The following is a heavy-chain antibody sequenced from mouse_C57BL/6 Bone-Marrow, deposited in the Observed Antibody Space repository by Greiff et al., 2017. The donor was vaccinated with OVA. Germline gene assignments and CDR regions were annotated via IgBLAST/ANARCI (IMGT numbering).Heavy chain of an antibody. V-gene: IGHV2-9-1*01. CDR3: ARSSTIVTSYYFDY. J-gene: IGHJ2*01. D-gene: IGHD2-5*01. CDR2: IRTGGGT. CDR1: GFSLTSYA. Sequence: VKLVESGPGLVAPSQSLSITCTVSGFSLTSYAISWVRQPPGKGLEWLGVIRTGGGTNYNSALKSRLSISKDKSKSQVFLKMNSLQTDDTARYYCARSSTIVTSYYFDYWGQGTTLTVSS.